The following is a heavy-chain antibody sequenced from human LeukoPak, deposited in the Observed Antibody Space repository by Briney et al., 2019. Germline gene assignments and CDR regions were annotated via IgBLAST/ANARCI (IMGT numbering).Heavy chain of an antibody. CDR3: ARLFKVVKDAFDI. J-gene: IGHJ3*02. D-gene: IGHD3-22*01. CDR2: ISHSGST. Sequence: PSETLSLTCAVYGGSFSGYYWNWIRQPPGKGLERIGEISHSGSTNYNPSLKSRVIISVDTSKNQFSLKLTSVTAADTAVYYCARLFKVVKDAFDIWGQGTMVAVSS. CDR1: GGSFSGYY. V-gene: IGHV4-34*01.